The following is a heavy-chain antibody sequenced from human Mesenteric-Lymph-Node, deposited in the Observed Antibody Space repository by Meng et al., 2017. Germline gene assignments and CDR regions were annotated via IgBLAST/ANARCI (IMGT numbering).Heavy chain of an antibody. J-gene: IGHJ3*02. D-gene: IGHD3-16*01. CDR1: GGTFSSYA. V-gene: IGHV1-2*02. Sequence: ASVKVSCKASGGTFSSYAISWVRQAPGQGLEWMGWINPNSGGTNYAQKFQGRVTMTRDTSISTAYMELSRLRSDDTAVYYCARDLGAAFDIWGQGTMVTVSS. CDR2: INPNSGGT. CDR3: ARDLGAAFDI.